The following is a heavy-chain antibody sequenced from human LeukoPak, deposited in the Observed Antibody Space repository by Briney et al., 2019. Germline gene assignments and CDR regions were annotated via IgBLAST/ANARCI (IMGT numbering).Heavy chain of an antibody. D-gene: IGHD6-13*01. CDR2: VYFSGST. V-gene: IGHV4-39*07. J-gene: IGHJ4*02. CDR3: ARDVIAAAGTEAFDY. CDR1: GDSISSDSYY. Sequence: SETLSLTCTVSGDSISSDSYYWGWIRQPPGKGLEWIGNVYFSGSTYNNPSLKSRVTMLIDTSKNQFSLKLSSVTAADTALYYCARDVIAAAGTEAFDYWGQGTLVTVSS.